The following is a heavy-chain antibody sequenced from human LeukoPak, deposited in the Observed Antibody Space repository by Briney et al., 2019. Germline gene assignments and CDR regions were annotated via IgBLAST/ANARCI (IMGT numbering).Heavy chain of an antibody. CDR3: AKGHGDYVPSNYPDS. J-gene: IGHJ4*02. CDR2: ISGSGDRT. Sequence: GGSPRLSRAASGFTFSAYAMTWVRQAPGKGLEWVSSISGSGDRTYYADSVKGRFTISRDNAKNTLSLQMNSLRAEDTAVYYCAKGHGDYVPSNYPDSWGQGTLVTVSS. V-gene: IGHV3-23*01. CDR1: GFTFSAYA. D-gene: IGHD4-17*01.